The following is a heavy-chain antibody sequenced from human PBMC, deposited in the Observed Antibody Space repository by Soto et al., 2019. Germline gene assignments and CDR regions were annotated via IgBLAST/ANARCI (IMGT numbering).Heavy chain of an antibody. D-gene: IGHD3-10*01. J-gene: IGHJ5*02. V-gene: IGHV5-10-1*01. CDR1: GYSFTSYW. CDR3: ARPPLLGFGEDGWFDP. Sequence: EVQLVQSGAEVKKPGESLRISCKGSGYSFTSYWISWVRQMPGKGLEWMGRIDPSDSYTNYSPSFQGHVTISADKSISTASLQWSSLKASDNAMYYCARPPLLGFGEDGWFDPWGQGTLVTVSS. CDR2: IDPSDSYT.